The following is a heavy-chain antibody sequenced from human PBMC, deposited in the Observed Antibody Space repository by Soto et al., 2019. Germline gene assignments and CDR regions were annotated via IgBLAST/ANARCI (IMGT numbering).Heavy chain of an antibody. CDR1: GFTFSSYA. Sequence: AASGFTFSSYAMSWVRQAPGKGLEWVSAISGSGGSTYYADSVKGRFTISRDNSKNTLYLHMNSLRAEDTAVYYCAKDSSGFDPLIIDYWGQGTLVTVSS. V-gene: IGHV3-23*01. J-gene: IGHJ4*02. D-gene: IGHD5-12*01. CDR3: AKDSSGFDPLIIDY. CDR2: ISGSGGST.